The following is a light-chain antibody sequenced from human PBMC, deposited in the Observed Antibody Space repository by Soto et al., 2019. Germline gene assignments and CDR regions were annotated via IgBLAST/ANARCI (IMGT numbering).Light chain of an antibody. CDR3: QKYSSAPSLT. Sequence: DIQMTQSPSSLYASVGDRVTITCRASQGISNYFACYQQKPGKVPKLLIYPASTLQSLVPSRFSGSGSGTDFTLTISSLQPEDVATYYCQKYSSAPSLTFGGGTKVEIK. J-gene: IGKJ4*01. V-gene: IGKV1-27*01. CDR2: PAS. CDR1: QGISNY.